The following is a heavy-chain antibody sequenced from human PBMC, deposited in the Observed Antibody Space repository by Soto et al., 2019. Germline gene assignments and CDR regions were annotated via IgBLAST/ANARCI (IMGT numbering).Heavy chain of an antibody. CDR2: INPANDYT. J-gene: IGHJ6*02. Sequence: QVQLVQSGAEVKKPGASVKVSCKASGYTFTSNAIHWVRQAPGQRLEWMGWINPANDYTKYSQKFQGRVTITRDTSASTAYMELSSLRSEDTAVYYCAREVYHSGWDDYYYYGMDVWGQGTTVTVSS. CDR3: AREVYHSGWDDYYYYGMDV. V-gene: IGHV1-3*01. CDR1: GYTFTSNA. D-gene: IGHD6-19*01.